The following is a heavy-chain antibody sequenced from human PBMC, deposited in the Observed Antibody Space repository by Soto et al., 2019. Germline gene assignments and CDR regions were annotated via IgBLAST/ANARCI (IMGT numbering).Heavy chain of an antibody. CDR2: TYYRSRWYH. D-gene: IGHD4-4*01. J-gene: IGHJ4*02. V-gene: IGHV6-1*01. CDR3: VSYRYYY. CDR1: GDGISSNRAA. Sequence: PAQTLSLTCAISGDGISSNRAAWNWIRQSPSRGFEWLGRTYYRSRWYHDYAVSVKSRIIINPDTSKNQASLQLNSVTPDDTAVYYCVSYRYYYCGQGTLVIVSS.